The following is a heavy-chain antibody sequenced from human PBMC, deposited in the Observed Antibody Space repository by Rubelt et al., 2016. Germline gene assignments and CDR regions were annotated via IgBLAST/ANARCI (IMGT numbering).Heavy chain of an antibody. D-gene: IGHD5-18*01. CDR3: AMHHSIGYSHGVINLNDY. CDR1: GGSFSAYY. CDR2: INHIGIT. V-gene: IGHV4-34*01. J-gene: IGHJ4*02. Sequence: QVQLQQWGAGLLKSSETLSLTSAVYGGSFSAYYWSWIRQPTGKGLEWIGDINHIGITNYNPYFKRRCTISGGEYKNEYFLTLRSGTAADTAVYYCAMHHSIGYSHGVINLNDYWGQGTLVTVSS.